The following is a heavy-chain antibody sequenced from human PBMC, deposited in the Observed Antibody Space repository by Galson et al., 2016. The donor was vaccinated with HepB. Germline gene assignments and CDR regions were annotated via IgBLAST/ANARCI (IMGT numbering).Heavy chain of an antibody. J-gene: IGHJ4*02. CDR2: ISGSGNGI. Sequence: SLRLSCAASGLTLSSYAVTWVRQAPGKGLEWVSTISGSGNGIIYGDSVKGRFTISRDNSKNIVYLQMNSLRAEDTALYYCAKDPNGDYIGAYDSWGQGTLVTVSS. D-gene: IGHD4-17*01. CDR3: AKDPNGDYIGAYDS. V-gene: IGHV3-23*01. CDR1: GLTLSSYA.